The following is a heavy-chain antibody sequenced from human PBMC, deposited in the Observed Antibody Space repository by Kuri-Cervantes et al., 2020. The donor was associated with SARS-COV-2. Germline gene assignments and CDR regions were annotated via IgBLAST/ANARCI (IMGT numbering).Heavy chain of an antibody. CDR3: ARARMVRGVNGALDI. V-gene: IGHV4-30-4*08. Sequence: LRLSCTVSGGSISSGDYYWSWIRQPPGKGLEWIGYIYYSGSTYYNPSLKSRVTISVDTSKNQFSLKLSSVTAADTAVYYCARARMVRGVNGALDIWGQGTMVTVSS. J-gene: IGHJ3*02. CDR1: GGSISSGDYY. D-gene: IGHD3-10*01. CDR2: IYYSGST.